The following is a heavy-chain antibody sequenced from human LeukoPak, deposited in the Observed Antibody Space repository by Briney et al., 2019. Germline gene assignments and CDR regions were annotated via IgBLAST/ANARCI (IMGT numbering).Heavy chain of an antibody. CDR1: GFTFSSYS. J-gene: IGHJ4*02. Sequence: GGSLRLSCAASGFTFSSYSMNWVRQAPGKGLEWVSSISSSSSYIYYADSVKGRFTISRDNAKNPLYLQMNSLGAEDTAVYYCARGLATFPLPNYWGQGTLVTVSS. V-gene: IGHV3-21*01. CDR3: ARGLATFPLPNY. D-gene: IGHD3-16*01. CDR2: ISSSSSYI.